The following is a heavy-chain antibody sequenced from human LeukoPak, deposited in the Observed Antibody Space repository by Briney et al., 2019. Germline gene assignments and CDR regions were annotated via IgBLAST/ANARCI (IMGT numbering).Heavy chain of an antibody. CDR1: GYTLTELS. CDR3: ARAYSSSLYFQH. CDR2: FDPEDGET. Sequence: EASVKVSCKVSGYTLTELSMHWVRQAPGKGLEWMGGFDPEDGETIYAQKFQGRVTMTTDTSTSTAYMELRSLRSDDTAVYYCARAYSSSLYFQHWGQGTLVTVSS. V-gene: IGHV1-24*01. D-gene: IGHD6-6*01. J-gene: IGHJ1*01.